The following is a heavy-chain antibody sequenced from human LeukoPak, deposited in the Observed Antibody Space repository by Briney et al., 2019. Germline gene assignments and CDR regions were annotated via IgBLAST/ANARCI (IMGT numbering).Heavy chain of an antibody. Sequence: SETLSLTCTVSGYSISSGYYWGWIRQPPGKGLEWIGSIYHSGSTYYNPSLKSRVTISVDTSKNRFSLKLSSVTAADTAVYYCARDREWLVQHYWGQGTLVTVSS. V-gene: IGHV4-38-2*02. CDR1: GYSISSGYY. CDR3: ARDREWLVQHY. D-gene: IGHD6-19*01. J-gene: IGHJ4*02. CDR2: IYHSGST.